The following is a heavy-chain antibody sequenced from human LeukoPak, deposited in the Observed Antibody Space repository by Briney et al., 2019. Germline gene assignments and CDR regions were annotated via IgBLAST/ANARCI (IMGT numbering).Heavy chain of an antibody. Sequence: ASVKVSCKASGYTFTGYYMHWVRQAPGQELEWMGWINPNSGGTNYAQKFQGRVTMTRDTSISTAYMELSRLRSDDTAVYYCASGSTYYYDSSGYYDDYWGQGTLVTVSS. CDR3: ASGSTYYYDSSGYYDDY. V-gene: IGHV1-2*02. CDR1: GYTFTGYY. CDR2: INPNSGGT. D-gene: IGHD3-22*01. J-gene: IGHJ4*02.